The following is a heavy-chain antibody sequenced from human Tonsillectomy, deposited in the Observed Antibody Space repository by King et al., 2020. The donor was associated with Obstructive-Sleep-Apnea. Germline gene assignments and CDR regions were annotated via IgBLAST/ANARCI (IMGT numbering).Heavy chain of an antibody. CDR1: GGSISSDSHY. J-gene: IGHJ5*02. CDR2: ISFSGYT. CDR3: AGVGHSSFIAQKQEHWFDP. Sequence: QLQESGPGLVKPSETLSLTCVVSGGSISSDSHYLGWIRQPPGKGLEWIGNISFSGYTYYNASLQSRVTISIDVTKNHFSLRLTSVTAADTAVYYCAGVGHSSFIAQKQEHWFDPWGQGALVTVYS. D-gene: IGHD4-23*01. V-gene: IGHV4-39*07.